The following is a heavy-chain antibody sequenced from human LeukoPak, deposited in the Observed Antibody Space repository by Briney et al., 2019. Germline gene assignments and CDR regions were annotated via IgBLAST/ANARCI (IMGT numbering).Heavy chain of an antibody. D-gene: IGHD5-18*01. CDR3: ARGGGEDTVFNDY. CDR1: GYTFTGYS. J-gene: IGHJ4*02. CDR2: INPKTGTA. V-gene: IGHV1-2*02. Sequence: ASVKVSCKASGYTFTGYSIYWVRQTPGQKLEWMGWINPKTGTANSAQKFQGRVTMTRDTSISTVYMEVRSLRSDDTAVYYCARGGGEDTVFNDYWGQGTLVTVSS.